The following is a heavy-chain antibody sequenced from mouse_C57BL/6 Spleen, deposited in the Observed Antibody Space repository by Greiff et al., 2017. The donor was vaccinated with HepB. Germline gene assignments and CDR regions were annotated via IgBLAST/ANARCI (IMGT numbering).Heavy chain of an antibody. CDR2: IYPGDGDT. CDR3: ARYYCGDWYFDV. CDR1: GYAFSSYW. Sequence: QVQLKQSGAELVKPGASVKISCKASGYAFSSYWMNWVKQRPGKGLEWIGQIYPGDGDTNYNGKFKGKATLTADKSSSTAYMQLSSLTSEDSAVYFCARYYCGDWYFDVWGTGTTVTVSS. D-gene: IGHD1-1*01. J-gene: IGHJ1*03. V-gene: IGHV1-80*01.